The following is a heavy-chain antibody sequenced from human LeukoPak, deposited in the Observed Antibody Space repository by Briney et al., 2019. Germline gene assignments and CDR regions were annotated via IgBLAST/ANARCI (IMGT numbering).Heavy chain of an antibody. J-gene: IGHJ4*02. CDR1: GGSFGGYY. V-gene: IGHV4-34*01. D-gene: IGHD6-19*01. CDR3: ARRGLIAVAANFDY. Sequence: SETLSLNCAVYGGSFGGYYWSWIRQPPGKGLEWIGEINHSGSTNYNPSLKSRVTISVDTSKNQFSLKLSSVTAADTAVYYCARRGLIAVAANFDYWGQGTLVTVSS. CDR2: INHSGST.